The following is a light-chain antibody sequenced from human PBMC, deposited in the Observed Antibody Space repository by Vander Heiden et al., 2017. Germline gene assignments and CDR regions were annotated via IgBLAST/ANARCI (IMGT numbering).Light chain of an antibody. CDR3: CSYAGSYTFV. J-gene: IGLJ1*01. CDR1: SSDVGNYNY. Sequence: QSALTQPRSVSGSPGQSVTISCTGTSSDVGNYNYVSWYQQHPGKAPKSMIYDVSKRPSGVPDRFSGSKSGNTASLTISGLQAEDEADYYCCSYAGSYTFVFGTGTKVTVL. CDR2: DVS. V-gene: IGLV2-11*01.